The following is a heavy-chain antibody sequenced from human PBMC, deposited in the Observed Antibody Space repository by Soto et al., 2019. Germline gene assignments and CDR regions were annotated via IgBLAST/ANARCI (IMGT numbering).Heavy chain of an antibody. CDR2: VFATKDI. CDR3: AHVSAVGSTTFGEL. J-gene: IGHJ4*02. Sequence: QITLKESGPTLVKPTQTPTPTCTFSRFSITTGAGDEGWSRQHPGKALEWLALVFATKDIRYSPSLKTTLTINKDTSKNLVVLTTTNMDPAATATYLWAHVSAVGSTTFGELWGQGTLVTVSS. D-gene: IGHD4-4*01. CDR1: RFSITTGAGD. V-gene: IGHV2-5*01.